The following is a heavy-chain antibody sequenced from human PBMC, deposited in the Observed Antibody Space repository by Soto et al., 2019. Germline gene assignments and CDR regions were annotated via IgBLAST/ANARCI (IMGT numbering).Heavy chain of an antibody. V-gene: IGHV4-34*01. D-gene: IGHD6-13*01. CDR1: GGSFSGYY. CDR2: INHSGST. J-gene: IGHJ5*02. CDR3: ARGIAAAGNINWFDP. Sequence: SETLSLTCAVYGGSFSGYYWSWIRQPPGKGLEWIGEINHSGSTNYNPSLKSRVTISVDTSKNQFSLKLSSVTAADTAVYYCARGIAAAGNINWFDPWGQGTLVTVSS.